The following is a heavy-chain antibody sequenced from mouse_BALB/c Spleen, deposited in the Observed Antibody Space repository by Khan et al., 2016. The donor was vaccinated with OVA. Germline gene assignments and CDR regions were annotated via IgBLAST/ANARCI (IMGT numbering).Heavy chain of an antibody. Sequence: EVQLQESGPDLVKPSQSLSLTCTVTGYSITSGYSWHWIRQFPGNKLEWMGYIHYTGTTNYNPSLKSRISFTRDTSKNQFFLQLKSVTTADTATYYGARWMGYYAMDNGGKGTSVTVLS. J-gene: IGHJ4*01. CDR3: ARWMGYYAMDN. V-gene: IGHV3-1*02. CDR2: IHYTGTT. D-gene: IGHD2-3*01. CDR1: GYSITSGYS.